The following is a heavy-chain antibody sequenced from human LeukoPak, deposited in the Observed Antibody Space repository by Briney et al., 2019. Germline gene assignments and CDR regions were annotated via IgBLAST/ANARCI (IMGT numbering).Heavy chain of an antibody. V-gene: IGHV3-48*03. D-gene: IGHD6-13*01. Sequence: GGSLRLSCAASGFTFSSYEMNWVRQAPGKGLEWVSYISSSGSTIYYADSVKGRFTISRDNAKNSLYLQMNSLRAEDTAVYYCASKSSRWGYYYYGMDVWGPGTTVTVSS. CDR1: GFTFSSYE. CDR3: ASKSSRWGYYYYGMDV. CDR2: ISSSGSTI. J-gene: IGHJ6*02.